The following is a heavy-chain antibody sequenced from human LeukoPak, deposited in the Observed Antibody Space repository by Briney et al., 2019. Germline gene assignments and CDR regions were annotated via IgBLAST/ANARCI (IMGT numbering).Heavy chain of an antibody. CDR2: IYTSGTI. CDR1: GGSISSYY. CDR3: ARESSIEARCLDY. V-gene: IGHV4-4*07. Sequence: PSETLSLTCTVSGGSISSYYWSWIRQPAGTALEWIGRIYTSGTITYNPSLKSRVTMSVDTSKNQFSLKLSSVTAADTAVYYCARESSIEARCLDYWGQGTLVTVSS. J-gene: IGHJ4*02. D-gene: IGHD6-6*01.